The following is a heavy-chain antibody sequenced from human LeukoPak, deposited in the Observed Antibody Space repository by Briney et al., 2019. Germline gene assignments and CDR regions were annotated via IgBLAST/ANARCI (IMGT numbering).Heavy chain of an antibody. CDR2: ISSSSSYI. CDR1: GFTFSSYS. D-gene: IGHD6-6*01. J-gene: IGHJ4*02. V-gene: IGHV3-21*01. CDR3: ARDEAAPGRADY. Sequence: GGSLRLPCAASGFTFSSYSMNWVRQAPGKGLEWVSSISSSSSYIYYADPVKGRFTISRDNAKNSLYLQMNSLRAEDTAVYYCARDEAAPGRADYWGQGTLVTVSS.